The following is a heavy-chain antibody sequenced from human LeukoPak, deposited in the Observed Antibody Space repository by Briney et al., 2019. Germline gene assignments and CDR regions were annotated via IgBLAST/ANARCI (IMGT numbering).Heavy chain of an antibody. CDR1: GFTFSSYS. J-gene: IGHJ4*02. V-gene: IGHV3-21*04. CDR2: ISSSGSYI. CDR3: AREYSSGSDGDY. D-gene: IGHD6-19*01. Sequence: PGGSLRLSCAASGFTFSSYSMNWVRQAPGKGLEWVSSISSSGSYIYYADSVKGRFTISRDNAKNSLYLQMNSLRAEDTALYYCAREYSSGSDGDYWGQGTLVTVSS.